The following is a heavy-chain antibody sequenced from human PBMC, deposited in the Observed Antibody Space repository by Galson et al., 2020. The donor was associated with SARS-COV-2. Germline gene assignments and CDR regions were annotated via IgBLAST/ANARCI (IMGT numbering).Heavy chain of an antibody. CDR2: IYYTGNT. CDR3: ARDTPNYGEDV. CDR1: GGSISGYY. D-gene: IGHD2-15*01. J-gene: IGHJ6*02. Sequence: TLSLTCTVSGGSISGYYWTWIRQPPGQGLEWIGNIYYTGNTKYNPSLKSRVTISIDTSKNQFSLKLNSMTAADTAVYYCARDTPNYGEDVWGQGTTVTVSS. V-gene: IGHV4-59*08.